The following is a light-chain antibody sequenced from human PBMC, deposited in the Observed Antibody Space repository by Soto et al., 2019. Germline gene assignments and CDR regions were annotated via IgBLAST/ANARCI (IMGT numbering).Light chain of an antibody. V-gene: IGLV2-14*01. Sequence: QSALTQPASVSGSPRQSITISCTGTSSDVGDGDFVSWYQQRPGNAPKLMIYKVSNRPSGVSNRFSGSKSGNTASLTISGLQAEDEADYYCCSDTRSYTWVFGGGTKVTVL. CDR2: KVS. CDR1: SSDVGDGDF. J-gene: IGLJ3*02. CDR3: CSDTRSYTWV.